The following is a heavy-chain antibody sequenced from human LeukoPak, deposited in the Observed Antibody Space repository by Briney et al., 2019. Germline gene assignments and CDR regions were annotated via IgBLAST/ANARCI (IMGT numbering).Heavy chain of an antibody. CDR1: GYTFTGSQ. Sequence: ASVKVSCKASGYTFTGSQVHWVRQAPGQGLEWMGWINPNSGVTNYAQNFKARVTMATDTSISTAYMELSGLRSDDTAVYYCARAYSPRRGTGYDTDAFDIWGKGTMLTVSS. CDR2: INPNSGVT. J-gene: IGHJ3*02. D-gene: IGHD3/OR15-3a*01. V-gene: IGHV1-2*02. CDR3: ARAYSPRRGTGYDTDAFDI.